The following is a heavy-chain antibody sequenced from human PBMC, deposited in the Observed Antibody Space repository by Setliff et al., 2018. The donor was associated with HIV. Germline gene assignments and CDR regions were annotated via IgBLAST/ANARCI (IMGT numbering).Heavy chain of an antibody. J-gene: IGHJ6*03. Sequence: ASVKVSCKASGYTFTNYDLNWVRQATGQGLEWMGWMDPSSGHTGYAQNFQGRASMTRNTSINTAYMELSSLRSEDTAVYYCARKRGCSGGRCFPHYSYYMDVWGKGTTVTVSS. CDR3: ARKRGCSGGRCFPHYSYYMDV. CDR1: GYTFTNYD. CDR2: MDPSSGHT. D-gene: IGHD2-15*01. V-gene: IGHV1-8*02.